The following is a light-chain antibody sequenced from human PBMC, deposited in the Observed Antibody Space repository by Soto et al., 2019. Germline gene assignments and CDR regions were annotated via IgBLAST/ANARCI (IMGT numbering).Light chain of an antibody. J-gene: IGLJ3*02. V-gene: IGLV7-46*01. CDR2: DIS. CDR3: LLLYSDGWV. CDR1: VGAVTSGQY. Sequence: QAVVTQEPSLTVSPGVTVTLTCGSSVGAVTSGQYPYWFQQKPVQAPRTLIYDISKKQSCTPARFSGSLLGGKAALTLSGAQPEDEAEFYCLLLYSDGWVFGGGTKVTVL.